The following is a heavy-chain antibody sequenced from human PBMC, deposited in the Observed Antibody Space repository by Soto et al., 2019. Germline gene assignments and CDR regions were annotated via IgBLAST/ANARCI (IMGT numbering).Heavy chain of an antibody. CDR3: ARALDIVATIAFDI. V-gene: IGHV3-7*03. D-gene: IGHD5-12*01. CDR2: IKQDGSEK. CDR1: GFTFSSYW. J-gene: IGHJ3*02. Sequence: GGSLRLSCAASGFTFSSYWMSWVRQAPGKGLEWVANIKQDGSEKYYVDSVKGRFTISRDNAKNSLYLQMNSLRAEDNALEYCARALDIVATIAFDIWGQGTMVTVSS.